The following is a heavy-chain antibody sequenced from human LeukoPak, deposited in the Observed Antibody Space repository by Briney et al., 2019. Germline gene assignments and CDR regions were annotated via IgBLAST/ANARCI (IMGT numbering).Heavy chain of an antibody. J-gene: IGHJ5*02. Sequence: ASVKVSCKASGYTFTGYYMHCVRQAPGQGLEWMGWINPDSGGTNYAQKFQGRVTMTRDTSISTAYMELSRLRSDDTAVYYCARDAGLPERGSFAPRGEGTLATVPS. CDR2: INPDSGGT. V-gene: IGHV1-2*02. CDR3: ARDAGLPERGSFAP. CDR1: GYTFTGYY. D-gene: IGHD1-14*01.